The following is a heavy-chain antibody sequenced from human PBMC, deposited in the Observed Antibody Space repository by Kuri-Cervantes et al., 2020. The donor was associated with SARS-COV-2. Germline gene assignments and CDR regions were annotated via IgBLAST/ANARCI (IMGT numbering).Heavy chain of an antibody. CDR3: ARGTPAFDI. Sequence: GSLRLSCAVYGGSFSGYYWSWIRQPPGKGLEWIGEINHSGSTNYNPSLKSRVTISVDTSKNQFPLKLSSVTAADTAVYYCARGTPAFDIWGQGTMVTVSS. J-gene: IGHJ3*02. CDR2: INHSGST. CDR1: GGSFSGYY. V-gene: IGHV4-34*01.